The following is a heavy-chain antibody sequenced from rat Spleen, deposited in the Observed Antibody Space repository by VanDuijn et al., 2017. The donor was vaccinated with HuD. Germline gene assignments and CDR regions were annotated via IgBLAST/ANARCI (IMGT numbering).Heavy chain of an antibody. V-gene: IGHV5-7*01. D-gene: IGHD1-11*01. CDR1: GFTFSDYN. Sequence: EVQLVESGGGLVQPGRSQKLSCAAAGFTFSDYNMAWVRQAPKKGLEWVATISYDGSGTFYRDTVKGRFTISRDNARSTLYLQMDSLRSEDTATYYCARPNYGYPFAYWGQGTLVTVSS. CDR3: ARPNYGYPFAY. CDR2: ISYDGSGT. J-gene: IGHJ3*01.